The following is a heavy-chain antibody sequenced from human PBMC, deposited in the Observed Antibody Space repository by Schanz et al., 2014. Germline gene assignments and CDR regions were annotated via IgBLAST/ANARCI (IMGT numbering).Heavy chain of an antibody. J-gene: IGHJ3*02. Sequence: QVQLVQSGVEVKRPGASVRVSCKASGYSFTDYAIHWVRQAPGQGLEWMGIINPSGGSTNYAQKFQGRVTMTADKSTSTVYMEVSGLRTEDTAVYFCARGPSTGAFDIWGQGTMVTVSS. CDR1: GYSFTDYA. CDR2: INPSGGST. CDR3: ARGPSTGAFDI. V-gene: IGHV1-46*03.